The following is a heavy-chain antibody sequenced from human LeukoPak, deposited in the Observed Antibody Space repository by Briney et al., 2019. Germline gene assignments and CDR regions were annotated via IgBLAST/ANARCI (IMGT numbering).Heavy chain of an antibody. CDR1: GGSISTYY. Sequence: SETLSLTCAVSGGSISTYYWSWIRQPPGKGLEWTGYIHYSGSTYYNPSLKSRVTISVDTSKNQFSLKLSSVTAADTAVYYCARVDLYSSSWRASNWFDPWGQGTLVTVSS. D-gene: IGHD6-13*01. CDR2: IHYSGST. V-gene: IGHV4-59*08. CDR3: ARVDLYSSSWRASNWFDP. J-gene: IGHJ5*02.